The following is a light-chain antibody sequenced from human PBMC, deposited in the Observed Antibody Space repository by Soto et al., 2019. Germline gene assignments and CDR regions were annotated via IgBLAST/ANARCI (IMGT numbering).Light chain of an antibody. CDR2: GAS. CDR1: QSVSSSY. Sequence: EIVLTQSPGTLSLSPGERATLSCRASQSVSSSYLAWYQQKPGQAPRLLIYGASSRATGIPDRFSGSGSGTDFTLTISRLDPEDFAGDYCKQYGSSPPPFGPGTKVDIK. V-gene: IGKV3-20*01. J-gene: IGKJ3*01. CDR3: KQYGSSPPP.